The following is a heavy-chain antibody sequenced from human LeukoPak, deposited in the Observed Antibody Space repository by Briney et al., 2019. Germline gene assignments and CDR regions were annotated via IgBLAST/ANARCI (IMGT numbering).Heavy chain of an antibody. J-gene: IGHJ4*02. CDR1: GFTLSTYA. D-gene: IGHD3-10*01. CDR2: TSSSDAGT. CDR3: AKDRTFEEYSFNF. Sequence: PGGSLRLSCAASGFTLSTYAMSWVRQTPGKGLEWVAATSSSDAGTYHADSVKGRFTISRDNSKSTLYLQVTSLRPEDTALYYCAKDRTFEEYSFNFWGQGTLVTVSS. V-gene: IGHV3-23*01.